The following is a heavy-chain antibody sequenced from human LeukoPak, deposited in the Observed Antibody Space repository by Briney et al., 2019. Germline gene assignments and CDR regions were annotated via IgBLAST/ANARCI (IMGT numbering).Heavy chain of an antibody. D-gene: IGHD2-2*01. CDR2: ISGSGGST. CDR1: GFTFSSYG. Sequence: GRSLRLSCAASGFTFSSYGMHWVRRAPGKGLEWVSAISGSGGSTYYADSVKGRFTISRDNSKNTLYLQMNSLRAEDTAVYYCAKDSLVVPTIVVVPAALVNWFDPWGQGTLVTVSS. CDR3: AKDSLVVPTIVVVPAALVNWFDP. J-gene: IGHJ5*02. V-gene: IGHV3-23*01.